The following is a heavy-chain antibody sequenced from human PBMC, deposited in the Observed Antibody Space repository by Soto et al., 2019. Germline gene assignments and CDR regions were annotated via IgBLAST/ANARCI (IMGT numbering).Heavy chain of an antibody. CDR3: ARAWGRVFDY. Sequence: QVQLQESGPGLVKPSETRSLTCTVTGGYISSYYWSWIRQPPGKGLEWIGYIYYSGSTNYNPSLKSRVTISVDTSKNQFSLKLSSVTAADTAVYYCARAWGRVFDYWGQGTLVTVSS. J-gene: IGHJ4*02. V-gene: IGHV4-59*01. CDR1: GGYISSYY. D-gene: IGHD3-16*01. CDR2: IYYSGST.